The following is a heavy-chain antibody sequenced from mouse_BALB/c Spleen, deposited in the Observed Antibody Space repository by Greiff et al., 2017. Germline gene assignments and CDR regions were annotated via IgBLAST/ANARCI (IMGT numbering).Heavy chain of an antibody. V-gene: IGHV1-87*01. Sequence: QVQLQQSGAELARPGASVKLSCKASGYTFTSYWMQWVKQRPGQGLEWIGAIYPGDGDTRYTQKFKGKATLTADKSSSTAYMQLSSLASEDSAVYYCAREANPGFYYFDYWGQGTTLTVSS. CDR1: GYTFTSYW. CDR3: AREANPGFYYFDY. CDR2: IYPGDGDT. D-gene: IGHD3-2*02. J-gene: IGHJ2*01.